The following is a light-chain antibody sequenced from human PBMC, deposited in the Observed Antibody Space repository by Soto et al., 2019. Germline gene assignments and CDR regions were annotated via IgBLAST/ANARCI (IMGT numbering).Light chain of an antibody. V-gene: IGKV1-5*01. CDR2: DAS. CDR1: QSISSW. Sequence: DIQMTQSPSTLSAYVGDRVTITCRASQSISSWLAWYQQKPGKAPMVLIYDASTLQSGVPSRFSGGGSGTEFTLTITSLQPDDFATYYCQEYTTYSRTFGQGTKVEVK. CDR3: QEYTTYSRT. J-gene: IGKJ1*01.